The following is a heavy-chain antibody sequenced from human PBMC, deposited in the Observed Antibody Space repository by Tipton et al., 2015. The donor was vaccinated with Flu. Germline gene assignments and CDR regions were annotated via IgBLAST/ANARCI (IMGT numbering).Heavy chain of an antibody. D-gene: IGHD3-10*01. CDR2: IYTSGIT. J-gene: IGHJ4*02. CDR1: GGSMSSYY. CDR3: ARGSGSGTYVIFDF. V-gene: IGHV4-4*07. Sequence: TLSLTCTVSGGSMSSYYWSWIRQPAGKGLEWIGRIYTSGITKYNPSLKSRVTMSVDTSKSQFSLELSSVTAADTAVYYCARGSGSGTYVIFDFWGQGTLVTVSS.